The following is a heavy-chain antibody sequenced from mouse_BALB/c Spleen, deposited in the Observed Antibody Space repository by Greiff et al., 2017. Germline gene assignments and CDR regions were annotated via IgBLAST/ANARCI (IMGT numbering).Heavy chain of an antibody. Sequence: VQLQQSGPGLVQPSQSLSITCTVSGFSLTSYGVHWVRQSPGKGLEWLGVIWSGGSTDYNAAFISRLSISKDNSKSQVFFKMNSLQANDTAIYYCARSWDGDWYFDVWGAGTTVTVSS. CDR3: ARSWDGDWYFDV. V-gene: IGHV2-2*02. CDR1: GFSLTSYG. D-gene: IGHD4-1*01. J-gene: IGHJ1*01. CDR2: IWSGGST.